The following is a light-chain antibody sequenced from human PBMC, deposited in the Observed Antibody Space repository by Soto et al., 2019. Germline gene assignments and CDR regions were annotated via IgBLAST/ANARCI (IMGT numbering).Light chain of an antibody. Sequence: EIVLTQSPATLSLSPGERATLSCRASQSISGSLAWYQQKPGQSPRLLIYDASNRATGIPARFSGSGSGTDFTLTISSLEPEDFAVYYCQQRSNWPPNYTFGQGTKLEIK. V-gene: IGKV3-11*01. CDR2: DAS. CDR1: QSISGS. J-gene: IGKJ2*01. CDR3: QQRSNWPPNYT.